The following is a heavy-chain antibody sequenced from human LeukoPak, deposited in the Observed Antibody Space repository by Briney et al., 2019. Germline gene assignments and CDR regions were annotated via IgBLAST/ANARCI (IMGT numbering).Heavy chain of an antibody. J-gene: IGHJ6*02. CDR2: ISGSGGIT. Sequence: GGSLRLSCAASGFSFSSYVMSWVRQVPGKGLEWVSGISGSGGITHYADSVKGRFIISRDNLKTTVYLQMNSLRPEDTALYYCAKTYYYDAKTSYYYYGMDVWGQGTTVTVSS. CDR3: AKTYYYDAKTSYYYYGMDV. D-gene: IGHD3-22*01. CDR1: GFSFSSYV. V-gene: IGHV3-23*01.